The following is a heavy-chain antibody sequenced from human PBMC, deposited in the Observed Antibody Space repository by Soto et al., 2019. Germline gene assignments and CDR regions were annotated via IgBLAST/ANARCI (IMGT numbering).Heavy chain of an antibody. CDR3: ARDEGEAWFDP. J-gene: IGHJ5*02. CDR1: CCPIKCYY. V-gene: IGHV4-59*01. Sequence: PSGTLSPTCPFLCCPIKCYYWSWIRPPPGEGLEGIGDIYYNGSTNYNPSLKSRVTISVDTSKNQFALKLSSVTAADTAVYYCARDEGEAWFDPWGQGTLVTVSS. CDR2: IYYNGST. D-gene: IGHD1-26*01.